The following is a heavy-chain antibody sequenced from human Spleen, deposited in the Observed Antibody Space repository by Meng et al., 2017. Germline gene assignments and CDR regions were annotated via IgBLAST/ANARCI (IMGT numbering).Heavy chain of an antibody. CDR2: ISPSGPNI. CDR1: GFTFTTYT. Sequence: GESLKISCAASGFTFTTYTMNWVRQVPGKGLEWVSSISPSGPNIHYADSLKGRFTISRDNAKNSLSLQMNSLRVEDTAVYYCARDVGTMTDYDYWGQGTLVTVSS. V-gene: IGHV3-48*04. D-gene: IGHD5-12*01. CDR3: ARDVGTMTDYDY. J-gene: IGHJ4*02.